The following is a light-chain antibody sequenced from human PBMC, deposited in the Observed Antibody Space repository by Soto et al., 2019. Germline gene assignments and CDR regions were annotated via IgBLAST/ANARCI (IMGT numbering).Light chain of an antibody. Sequence: EIVMTQSPATLSVSPGERATLSCRASQSVSNNLAWYQQKPGQAPRLHIYGASTRATGIPARFSGSGSGTEFTLTISSLQSEDFAVYYCQQYNNWPITFGQGTRLEIK. CDR3: QQYNNWPIT. J-gene: IGKJ5*01. CDR2: GAS. V-gene: IGKV3-15*01. CDR1: QSVSNN.